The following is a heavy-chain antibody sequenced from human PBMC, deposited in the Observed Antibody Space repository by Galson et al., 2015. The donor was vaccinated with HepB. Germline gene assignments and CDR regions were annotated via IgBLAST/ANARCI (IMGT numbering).Heavy chain of an antibody. CDR3: AREGDTYRSGRYGS. Sequence: SLRLSCAASGVTLSNYGMHWVRQAPGKGLEWVAVVSYDGGTKYYADSVKGRFTISKDKSRNTVYLQMDTLRPEDTAVYFYAREGDTYRSGRYGSWGQGTLVTVSS. V-gene: IGHV3-30*03. CDR2: VSYDGGTK. D-gene: IGHD6-13*01. J-gene: IGHJ4*02. CDR1: GVTLSNYG.